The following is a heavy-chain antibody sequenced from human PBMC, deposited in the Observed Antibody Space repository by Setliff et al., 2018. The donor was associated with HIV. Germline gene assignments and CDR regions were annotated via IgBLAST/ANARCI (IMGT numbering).Heavy chain of an antibody. Sequence: SETLSLTCTVSGGPINSHYWSWIRQPPGKGLEWIGYIYYSGSTNYNPSLKSRVTISVDASKNHFSLRLSSLSAADTAVYYCARRRPPPSGSYSRCYMDVWGKGTTVTVS. CDR3: ARRRPPPSGSYSRCYMDV. J-gene: IGHJ6*03. CDR1: GGPINSHY. V-gene: IGHV4-59*08. CDR2: IYYSGST. D-gene: IGHD1-26*01.